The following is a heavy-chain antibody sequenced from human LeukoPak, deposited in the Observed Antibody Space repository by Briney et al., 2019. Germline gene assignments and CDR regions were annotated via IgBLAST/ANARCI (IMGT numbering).Heavy chain of an antibody. CDR1: GFTFTDFY. V-gene: IGHV3-11*01. J-gene: IGHJ4*02. Sequence: GGSLRLSCAASGFTFTDFYTSWVRQAPGKGLEWVSYISASGSVIYYADSVKGRFTISRDNAKNSLYLQLNSLRAEDTAVYYCARDYNSWGQGTLVAVSS. CDR3: ARDYNS. D-gene: IGHD3-10*01. CDR2: ISASGSVI.